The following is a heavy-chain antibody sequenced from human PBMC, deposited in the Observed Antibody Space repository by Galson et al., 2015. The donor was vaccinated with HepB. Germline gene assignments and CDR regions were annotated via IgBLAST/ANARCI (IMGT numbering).Heavy chain of an antibody. J-gene: IGHJ4*02. CDR2: TFYRSKWHN. V-gene: IGHV6-1*01. CDR1: GDSVSSTIAA. D-gene: IGHD5-12*01. CDR3: ARSDSDYDLDS. Sequence: CAISGDSVSSTIAAWNWTRQSPSRGLEWLGRTFYRSKWHNDYAGSVKSRITIKADTSKNQLYLQLKSVTPEDTAMYYCARSDSDYDLDSWGQGTLVTVSS.